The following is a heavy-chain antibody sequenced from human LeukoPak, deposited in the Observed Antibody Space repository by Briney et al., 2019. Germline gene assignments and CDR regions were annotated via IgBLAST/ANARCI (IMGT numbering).Heavy chain of an antibody. D-gene: IGHD3-9*01. J-gene: IGHJ3*02. V-gene: IGHV1-18*01. CDR2: ISAYNGNT. CDR1: GYTFTSYG. CDR3: ARAFYYNILTGYYMDAFDI. Sequence: ASVKVSCKASGYTFTSYGISWVRQAPGQGLEWMGWISAYNGNTNYAQKLQGRVTMTTDTSTSTAYMELRSLRSDDTAVYYCARAFYYNILTGYYMDAFDIWGQGTMVTVSS.